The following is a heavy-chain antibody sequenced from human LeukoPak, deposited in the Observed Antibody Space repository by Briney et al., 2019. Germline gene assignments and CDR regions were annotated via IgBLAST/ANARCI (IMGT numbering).Heavy chain of an antibody. Sequence: GRSLRLSCAASGFTFSSYGMHWVRQAPGKGLEWVAVISYDGSNKYYADSVKGRFTISRDNSKNTLYLQMNSLRAEDTAVYYCAKHPYNWNYGLFDYWGQGTLVTVSS. CDR1: GFTFSSYG. CDR3: AKHPYNWNYGLFDY. CDR2: ISYDGSNK. D-gene: IGHD1-7*01. V-gene: IGHV3-30*18. J-gene: IGHJ4*02.